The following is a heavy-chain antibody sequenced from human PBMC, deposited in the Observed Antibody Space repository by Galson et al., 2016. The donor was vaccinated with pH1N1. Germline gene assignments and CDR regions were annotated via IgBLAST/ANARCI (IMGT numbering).Heavy chain of an antibody. D-gene: IGHD6-19*01. V-gene: IGHV1-8*01. Sequence: SVKVSCKVSGYTLTNYDINWVRQAAGQGLEWMGWMNPNSGKSNSAQKFKGRVTMTRDTSISTVYMELSSLRSEDTAVCYCARGLSYNSGWVEDWGQGTLVTVSS. CDR1: GYTLTNYD. J-gene: IGHJ4*02. CDR3: ARGLSYNSGWVED. CDR2: MNPNSGKS.